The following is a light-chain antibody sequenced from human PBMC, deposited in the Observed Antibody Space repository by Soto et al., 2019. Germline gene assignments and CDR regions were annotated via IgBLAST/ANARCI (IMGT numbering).Light chain of an antibody. CDR3: TSYTSSSTLYV. J-gene: IGLJ1*01. CDR2: EVS. CDR1: SSDVGGYKY. V-gene: IGLV2-14*01. Sequence: QSVLTQPASVSGSPGQSITISCTGTSSDVGGYKYVSWYQQHPGKAPKLMLYEVSNRPSGVSNRYSGSKSGNTAALTISGLQAEDEADYYFTSYTSSSTLYVFGTGTKVTVL.